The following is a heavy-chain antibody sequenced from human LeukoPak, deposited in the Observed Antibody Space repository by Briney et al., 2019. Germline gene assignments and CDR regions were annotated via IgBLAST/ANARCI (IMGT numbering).Heavy chain of an antibody. CDR1: GDSFSSHY. CDR2: ISYIGST. D-gene: IGHD4-17*01. J-gene: IGHJ3*02. Sequence: PSETLSLTCTVSGDSFSSHYWSWIRQPPGKGLEWIGYISYIGSTNYNPALKSRVTISVDTSKNQFSLKLSSVTAADAAGYFCAGDPTTVTKGLEIWGQGTMVTVSS. CDR3: AGDPTTVTKGLEI. V-gene: IGHV4-59*11.